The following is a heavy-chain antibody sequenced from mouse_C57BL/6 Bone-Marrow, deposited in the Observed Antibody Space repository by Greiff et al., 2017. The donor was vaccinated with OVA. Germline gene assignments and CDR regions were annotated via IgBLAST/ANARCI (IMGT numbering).Heavy chain of an antibody. Sequence: DVKLVESGGGLVKPGGSLKLSCAASGFTFSDYGMHWVRQAPEKGLEWVAYISSGSSTIYYADTVKGRFTISRDNAKNTLFLQMTSLRSEDTAMYYCARGRNYAYAMDYWGQGTSVTVSS. CDR3: ARGRNYAYAMDY. J-gene: IGHJ4*01. CDR2: ISSGSSTI. D-gene: IGHD2-1*01. V-gene: IGHV5-17*01. CDR1: GFTFSDYG.